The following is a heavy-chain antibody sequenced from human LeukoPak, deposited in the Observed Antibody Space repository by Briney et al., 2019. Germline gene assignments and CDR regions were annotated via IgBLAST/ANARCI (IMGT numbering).Heavy chain of an antibody. CDR3: ARAIQKRGFLEWLSYDNWFDP. D-gene: IGHD3-3*01. Sequence: GASVKVSCKASGYTFTSYGTSWVRQAPGQGLEWMGWISAYNGNTNYAQKLQGRVTMTTDTSTSTAYMELRSLRSDDTAVYYCARAIQKRGFLEWLSYDNWFDPWGQGTLVTVSS. CDR1: GYTFTSYG. CDR2: ISAYNGNT. V-gene: IGHV1-18*01. J-gene: IGHJ5*02.